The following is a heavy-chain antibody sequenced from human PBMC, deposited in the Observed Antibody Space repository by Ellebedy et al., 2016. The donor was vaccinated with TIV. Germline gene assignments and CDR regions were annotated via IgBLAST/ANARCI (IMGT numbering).Heavy chain of an antibody. CDR3: ARRGGDVADYYYGMDV. D-gene: IGHD3-10*01. CDR1: GFSFSSYW. Sequence: GESLKISCAASGFSFSSYWMSWVRQAPGKGLEWVSSISSTSSYIYYADSVKGRFTISRDNAKNSLYLQVNSLRAEDTAVYYCARRGGDVADYYYGMDVWGQGTTVTVSS. CDR2: ISSTSSYI. J-gene: IGHJ6*02. V-gene: IGHV3-21*01.